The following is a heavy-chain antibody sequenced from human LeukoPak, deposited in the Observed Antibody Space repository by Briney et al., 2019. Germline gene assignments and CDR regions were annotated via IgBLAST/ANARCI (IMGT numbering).Heavy chain of an antibody. CDR2: IYHSGST. J-gene: IGHJ4*02. D-gene: IGHD2-2*02. CDR1: GGSISGSNW. CDR3: ARVYCSSTSCYTFDY. Sequence: SGTLSLTCAVSGGSISGSNWWSWVRQPPGKGLEWIGEIYHSGSTNYNPSLKSRVTISVDKSKNQFSLKLSSVTAADTAVYYCARVYCSSTSCYTFDYWGQGTLVTVSS. V-gene: IGHV4-4*02.